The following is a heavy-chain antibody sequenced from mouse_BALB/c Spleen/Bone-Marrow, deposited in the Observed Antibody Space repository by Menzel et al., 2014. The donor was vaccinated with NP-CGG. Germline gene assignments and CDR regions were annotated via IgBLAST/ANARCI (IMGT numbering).Heavy chain of an antibody. J-gene: IGHJ4*01. CDR2: ISSGGRYT. V-gene: IGHV5-9-4*01. Sequence: EVQLQQSGGGLVKPGGSLKLSCAASGFTFSSYVMSWVRQSPEKRLEWVAEISSGGRYTYYPDTVTGRFTISRDNAKNTLYLEMSSLRSEDTAMYYCTRDQLITTATGAMDYWGQGTSVTVSS. D-gene: IGHD1-2*01. CDR1: GFTFSSYV. CDR3: TRDQLITTATGAMDY.